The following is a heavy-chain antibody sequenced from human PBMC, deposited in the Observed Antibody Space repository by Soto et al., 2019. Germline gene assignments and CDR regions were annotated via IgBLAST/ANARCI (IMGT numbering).Heavy chain of an antibody. CDR3: AIDYHDISAGYPNKSYDH. V-gene: IGHV1-18*01. CDR1: GYTFTNYG. CDR2: ISAYNGNR. D-gene: IGHD3-9*01. Sequence: ASVKVSCKASGYTFTNYGISWVRQAPGQGLEWMGWISAYNGNRKFAQSLLGRVTMTADTSTSTAYMELRSLRSDDTAVYYCAIDYHDISAGYPNKSYDHRVQGPLVTVYS. J-gene: IGHJ5*02.